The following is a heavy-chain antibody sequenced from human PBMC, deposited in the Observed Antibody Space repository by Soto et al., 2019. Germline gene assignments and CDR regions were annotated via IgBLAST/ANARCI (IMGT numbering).Heavy chain of an antibody. CDR3: AKDGSRIAAAGKGYYYYGMDV. Sequence: GGSLKLSCAASGFTFSSYAMHWVRQAPGKGLEWVAVISYDGSNKYYADSVKGRFTISRDNSKNTLYLQMNSLRAEDTAVYYCAKDGSRIAAAGKGYYYYGMDVWGQGTTVTVSS. CDR2: ISYDGSNK. D-gene: IGHD6-13*01. J-gene: IGHJ6*02. CDR1: GFTFSSYA. V-gene: IGHV3-30*04.